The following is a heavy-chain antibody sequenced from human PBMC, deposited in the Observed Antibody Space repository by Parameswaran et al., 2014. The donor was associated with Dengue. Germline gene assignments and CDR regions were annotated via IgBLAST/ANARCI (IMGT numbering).Heavy chain of an antibody. CDR2: ISGSGGST. CDR3: AKTVSSFYYYYGMDV. Sequence: VRQMPGKGLEWVSAISGSGGSTYYADSVKGRFTISRDNSKNTLYLQMNSLRAEDTAVYYCAKTVSSFYYYYGMDVWGQGTTVTVSS. V-gene: IGHV3-23*01. J-gene: IGHJ6*02. D-gene: IGHD4-11*01.